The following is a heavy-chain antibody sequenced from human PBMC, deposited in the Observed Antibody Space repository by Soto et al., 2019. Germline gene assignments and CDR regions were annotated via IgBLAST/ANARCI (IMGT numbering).Heavy chain of an antibody. V-gene: IGHV2-5*02. Sequence: QITLKESGPTLVKPTQTLTLTCTLSGFSLSTSGVGVGWIRQPPGKALEWLALIYWDDDKRYSPFLKSRLTIXKXTSKNQVVLTLTNMDPVDTATYYCAHKGDGYRGFKYWGQGTLVTVSS. CDR2: IYWDDDK. D-gene: IGHD5-12*01. J-gene: IGHJ4*02. CDR1: GFSLSTSGVG. CDR3: AHKGDGYRGFKY.